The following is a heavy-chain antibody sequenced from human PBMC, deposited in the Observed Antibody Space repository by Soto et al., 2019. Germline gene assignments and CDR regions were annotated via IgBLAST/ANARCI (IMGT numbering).Heavy chain of an antibody. V-gene: IGHV4-31*03. CDR1: GGSISSGGYY. CDR3: ARDRYISTWFDP. Sequence: QVQLQESGPGLVKPSQTLSLTCTVSGGSISSGGYYWSWIRQHPGKGLEWIGYIYYSGSTYYNPYLKSRVTISVDTSKTKFSLKLSSVTAADTAVYYCARDRYISTWFDPWGQGTLVTVSS. CDR2: IYYSGST. J-gene: IGHJ5*02. D-gene: IGHD3-3*02.